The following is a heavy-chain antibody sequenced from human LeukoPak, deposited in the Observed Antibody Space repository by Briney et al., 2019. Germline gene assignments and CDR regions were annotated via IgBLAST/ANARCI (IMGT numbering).Heavy chain of an antibody. V-gene: IGHV4-39*01. CDR2: VYYSGST. CDR3: ARNASSLGAGAFDI. J-gene: IGHJ3*02. Sequence: PSETLSLTCTVSGGSISSSSLYWDWIRQAQRKGVEWIGTVYYSGSTYYNPSLKSRVTISVDTSKNQFSLRLSSVTAADTALYYCARNASSLGAGAFDIWGQGTMVTVSS. CDR1: GGSISSSSLY. D-gene: IGHD2-2*01.